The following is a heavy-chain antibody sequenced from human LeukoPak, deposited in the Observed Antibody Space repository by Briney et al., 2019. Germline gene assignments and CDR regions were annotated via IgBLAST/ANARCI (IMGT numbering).Heavy chain of an antibody. V-gene: IGHV3-23*01. D-gene: IGHD3-16*01. Sequence: GGSLRLSCAASGFTFNDFAMTWVRQAPGKGLEWVSTIADAGTYYADSVKGRFIISRDNSKNMLYLQLKSLRADDTAMYYCARNLGPFDVRGHGTMVTVSS. CDR2: IADAGT. CDR1: GFTFNDFA. CDR3: ARNLGPFDV. J-gene: IGHJ3*01.